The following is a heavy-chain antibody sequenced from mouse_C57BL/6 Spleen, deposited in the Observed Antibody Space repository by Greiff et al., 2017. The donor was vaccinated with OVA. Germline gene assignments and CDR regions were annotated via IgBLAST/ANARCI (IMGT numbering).Heavy chain of an antibody. J-gene: IGHJ3*01. D-gene: IGHD2-3*01. CDR2: IDPSDSYT. V-gene: IGHV1-50*01. Sequence: QVQLQQPGAELVKPGASVKLSCKASGYTFTSYWMQWVKQRPGQGLEWIGEIDPSDSYTNYNQKFKGKATLTVDTSSSTAYMQLSSLTSEDSAVYYCARWWLLPFAYWGQGTLVTVSA. CDR1: GYTFTSYW. CDR3: ARWWLLPFAY.